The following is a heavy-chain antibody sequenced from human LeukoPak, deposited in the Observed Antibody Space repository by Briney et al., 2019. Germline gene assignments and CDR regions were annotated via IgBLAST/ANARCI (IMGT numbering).Heavy chain of an antibody. J-gene: IGHJ4*02. CDR2: ISYDGSNK. Sequence: GRSLRLSCAASGFTFSSYAMHWVRQAPGKGLEWVAVISYDGSNKYYADSVKGRFTISRDNSKNTLYLQMNSLRAEDTAVYYCARGGFVMTTADFDYWGQGTLVTASS. CDR3: ARGGFVMTTADFDY. CDR1: GFTFSSYA. V-gene: IGHV3-30-3*01. D-gene: IGHD4-17*01.